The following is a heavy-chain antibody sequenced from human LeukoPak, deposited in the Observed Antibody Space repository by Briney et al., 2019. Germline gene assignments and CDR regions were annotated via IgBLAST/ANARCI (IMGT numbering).Heavy chain of an antibody. V-gene: IGHV1-46*01. D-gene: IGHD3-22*01. CDR3: ARGPPGDSSGYYSHPFEN. CDR2: IYPSDGGT. J-gene: IGHJ4*02. CDR1: GYIFTSYY. Sequence: ASVKVSCKASGYIFTSYYIHWVRQAPGQGLEWMGLIYPSDGGTRYAQRFQGRVIMSRDTSTSTVYMELSSLRSEDTAVYYCARGPPGDSSGYYSHPFENWGQGTLVTVSS.